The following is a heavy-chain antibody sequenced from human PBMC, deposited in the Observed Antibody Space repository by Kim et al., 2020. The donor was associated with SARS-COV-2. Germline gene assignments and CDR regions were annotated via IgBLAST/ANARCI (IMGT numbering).Heavy chain of an antibody. Sequence: STPSLWSRSSMSVDTSKNQFSLKLSSVTAADTAVYYCARSITTPPRWFDPWGQGTLVTVAS. D-gene: IGHD3-3*01. CDR3: ARSITTPPRWFDP. J-gene: IGHJ5*02. V-gene: IGHV4-31*02.